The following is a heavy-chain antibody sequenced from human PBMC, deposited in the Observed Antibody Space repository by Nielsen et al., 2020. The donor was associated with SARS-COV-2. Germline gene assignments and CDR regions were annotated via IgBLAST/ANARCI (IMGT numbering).Heavy chain of an antibody. V-gene: IGHV3-11*05. J-gene: IGHJ4*02. D-gene: IGHD6-13*01. CDR3: ARDRWVAAAGPDY. CDR1: GFTFSDYY. Sequence: GESLKISYAASGFTFSDYYMSWIRQAPGKGLEWVSYISSSSSYTNYADSVKGRFTISRDNAKNSLYLQMNSLRAEDTAVYYCARDRWVAAAGPDYWGQGTLVTVSS. CDR2: ISSSSSYT.